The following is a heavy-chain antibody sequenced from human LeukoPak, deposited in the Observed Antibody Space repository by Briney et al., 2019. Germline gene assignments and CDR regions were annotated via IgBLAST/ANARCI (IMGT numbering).Heavy chain of an antibody. CDR3: ARDLLYCSSTSCYTESNY. CDR1: GYSISSGYY. J-gene: IGHJ4*02. D-gene: IGHD2-2*02. Sequence: SETLSLTCTVSGYSISSGYYWSWIRQPPGKGLEWIGYIYHSGSTYYNPSLKSRVTISVDRSKNQFSLKLSSVTAADTAVYYCARDLLYCSSTSCYTESNYWGQGTLVTVSS. CDR2: IYHSGST. V-gene: IGHV4-38-2*02.